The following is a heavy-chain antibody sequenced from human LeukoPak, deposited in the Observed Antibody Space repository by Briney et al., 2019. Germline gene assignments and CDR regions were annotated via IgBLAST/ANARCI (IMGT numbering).Heavy chain of an antibody. V-gene: IGHV4-39*01. J-gene: IGHJ4*02. CDR1: GGSISSSSYY. CDR3: ARRTGWIQLWLRGGHFDY. Sequence: SETLSLTCTVSGGSISSSSYYWGWIRQPPGKGLEWIGSIYYSGSTYYNPSLKSRVTISVDTSKNQFSLKLSSVTAADTAVYYCARRTGWIQLWLRGGHFDYWGQGTLVTVSS. D-gene: IGHD5-18*01. CDR2: IYYSGST.